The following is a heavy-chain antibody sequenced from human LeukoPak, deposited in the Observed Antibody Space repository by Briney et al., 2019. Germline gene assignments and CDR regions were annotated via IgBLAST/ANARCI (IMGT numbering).Heavy chain of an antibody. CDR1: GYTFTSYD. D-gene: IGHD3-16*01. CDR3: ARAPGRLGELMCYAFDI. V-gene: IGHV1-8*01. J-gene: IGHJ3*02. Sequence: ASVKVSCKASGYTFTSYDINWVRQATGQGLEWMGWMNPNSGNTGYAQKFQGRVTMTRNTSISTAYMELSSLRSEDTAVYYCARAPGRLGELMCYAFDIWGQGTMVTVSS. CDR2: MNPNSGNT.